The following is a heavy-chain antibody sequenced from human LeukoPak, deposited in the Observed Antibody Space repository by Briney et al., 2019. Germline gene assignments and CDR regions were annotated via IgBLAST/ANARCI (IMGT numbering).Heavy chain of an antibody. Sequence: PGGSLRLSCAASGFNFGNYWMSSVRQAPGKGLEWVANINQDESEKYYVDSVKGRFTISRDNAKRSLFLQMNSLRADDTAVYYCARDRGKGQGDYWGQGTLVTVSS. D-gene: IGHD3-10*01. V-gene: IGHV3-7*01. CDR2: INQDESEK. CDR3: ARDRGKGQGDY. CDR1: GFNFGNYW. J-gene: IGHJ4*02.